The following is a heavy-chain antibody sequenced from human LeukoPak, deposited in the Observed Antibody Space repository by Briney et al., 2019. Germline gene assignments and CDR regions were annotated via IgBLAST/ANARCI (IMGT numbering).Heavy chain of an antibody. J-gene: IGHJ3*02. CDR2: ISGSCGST. CDR1: GFTSSSYA. CDR3: ASATRDIVVVVAALRGAFDI. Sequence: PGGSLRLSCAASGFTSSSYAMSWVRQAPGKGLEWVSAISGSCGSTYYADSVKGRFTISRDNSKNTLYLQMNSLRAEDTAVYYCASATRDIVVVVAALRGAFDIWGQGTMVTVSS. V-gene: IGHV3-23*01. D-gene: IGHD2-15*01.